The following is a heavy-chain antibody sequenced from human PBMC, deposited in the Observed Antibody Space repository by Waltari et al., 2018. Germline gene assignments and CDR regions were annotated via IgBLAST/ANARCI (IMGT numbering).Heavy chain of an antibody. CDR1: GRSISSSS. CDR2: MNPNSGNT. CDR3: ARGRRLEWLFLEAFDI. J-gene: IGHJ3*02. Sequence: QVQLQESGPGLVKPSQPLSLTCTVSGRSISSSSYSWGWIRPPPGKGLEWMGWMNPNSGNTGYAQKFQGRVTMTRNTSISTAYMELSSLRSEDTAVYYCARGRRLEWLFLEAFDIWGQGTMVTVSS. V-gene: IGHV1-8*01. D-gene: IGHD3-3*01.